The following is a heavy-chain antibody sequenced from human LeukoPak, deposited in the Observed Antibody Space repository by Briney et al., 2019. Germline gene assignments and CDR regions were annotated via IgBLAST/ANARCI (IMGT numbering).Heavy chain of an antibody. CDR2: INQDGSEK. J-gene: IGHJ4*02. V-gene: IGHV3-7*01. D-gene: IGHD4-17*01. Sequence: PGGSLRLSCAASGFTFSIHWMSWVRQAPEKGLECVASINQDGSEKYYVDSVKGRFTVSRDNAENSLYLQMNSLRAEDTAVYYCARVHYGLDYWGQGTLVIVSS. CDR1: GFTFSIHW. CDR3: ARVHYGLDY.